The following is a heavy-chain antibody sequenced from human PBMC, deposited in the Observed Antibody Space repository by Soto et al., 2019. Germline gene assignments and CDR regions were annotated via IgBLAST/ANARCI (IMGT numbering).Heavy chain of an antibody. V-gene: IGHV3-21*01. CDR3: ARAGVAAFDL. CDR2: ISSSSGHL. D-gene: IGHD6-13*01. J-gene: IGHJ4*02. Sequence: GGSLRLSCVGSGFTFSTYSMKWVRQAPGRGLEWVSSISSSSGHLYFADSVKGRFTISRDNAKSSMYLQMDNLRVEDTAVYFCARAGVAAFDLWGQGXLVTVYS. CDR1: GFTFSTYS.